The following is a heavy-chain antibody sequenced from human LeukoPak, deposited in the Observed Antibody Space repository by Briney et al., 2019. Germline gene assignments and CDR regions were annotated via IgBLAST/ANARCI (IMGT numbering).Heavy chain of an antibody. CDR3: AREGTYSSSWYGRGRNWFDP. Sequence: SETLSLTCSVSGDSIINYYWMWIRQPAGKGLEWIGSIYYSGSTYYNPSLKSRLTISGDTSKSQFSLKLSSVTAADTAVYYCAREGTYSSSWYGRGRNWFDPWGQGTLVTVSS. CDR1: GDSIINYY. CDR2: IYYSGST. V-gene: IGHV4-59*05. D-gene: IGHD6-13*01. J-gene: IGHJ5*02.